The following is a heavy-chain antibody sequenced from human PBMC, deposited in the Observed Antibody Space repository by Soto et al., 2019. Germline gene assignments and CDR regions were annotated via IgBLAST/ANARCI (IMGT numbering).Heavy chain of an antibody. V-gene: IGHV1-18*01. D-gene: IGHD3-10*01. CDR3: ARVYGSGFCFDY. CDR2: IGTYNANT. J-gene: IGHJ4*02. Sequence: QVQLVQSGAEVKKPGASVKVSCKASGYTFINYDITWVRQAPGQGLAWMGWIGTYNANTNYAQKLQGRVTMTTDTSTSTAYMELRGLRSDDTAVYYCARVYGSGFCFDYWGQGTLVTVSS. CDR1: GYTFINYD.